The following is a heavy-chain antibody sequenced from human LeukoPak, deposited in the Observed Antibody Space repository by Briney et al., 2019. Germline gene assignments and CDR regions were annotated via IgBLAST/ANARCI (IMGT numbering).Heavy chain of an antibody. D-gene: IGHD3-10*01. Sequence: PSETLSLTCTVSGVPISNYYWNWIRQSPEKGLEWIGYIFYSGSTDYNPSLQSRVTISVDMSKHQFSLELSSVPAADTAEYYCARGGVVGPMLRGINWFDPWGQATLVAVSS. CDR2: IFYSGST. J-gene: IGHJ5*02. CDR1: GVPISNYY. CDR3: ARGGVVGPMLRGINWFDP. V-gene: IGHV4-59*01.